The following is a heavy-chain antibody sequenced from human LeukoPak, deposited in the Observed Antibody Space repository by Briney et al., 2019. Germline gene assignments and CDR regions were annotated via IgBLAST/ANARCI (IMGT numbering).Heavy chain of an antibody. V-gene: IGHV1-18*01. Sequence: ASVKVFCKASGYSFVLYGISWVRQAPGQGPEWMGWISTYNGNTKYAEKFQGRVTMTTDTPTSTAYMELRSLRSDDTAVYYCARWVVVVPMTNWFDPWGQGTLVTVSS. CDR2: ISTYNGNT. CDR3: ARWVVVVPMTNWFDP. J-gene: IGHJ5*02. CDR1: GYSFVLYG. D-gene: IGHD3-22*01.